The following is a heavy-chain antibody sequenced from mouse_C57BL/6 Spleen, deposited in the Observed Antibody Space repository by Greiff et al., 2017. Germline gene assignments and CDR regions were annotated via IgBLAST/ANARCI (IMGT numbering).Heavy chain of an antibody. D-gene: IGHD2-12*01. V-gene: IGHV1-82*01. CDR3: ARGDDGPFAC. J-gene: IGHJ3*01. Sequence: QVQLQQSGPELVKPGASVKISCKASGYAFSSSWMNWVKQRPGKGLEWIGRIYPGDGDTNYNGKFKGKATLTADKSSSTAYMQLSSLTSEDSAVYFCARGDDGPFACWGQGTLVTVSA. CDR2: IYPGDGDT. CDR1: GYAFSSSW.